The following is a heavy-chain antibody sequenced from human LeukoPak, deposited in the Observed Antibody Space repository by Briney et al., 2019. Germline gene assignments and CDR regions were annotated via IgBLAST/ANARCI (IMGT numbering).Heavy chain of an antibody. CDR2: IIPIFGTA. D-gene: IGHD3-22*01. J-gene: IGHJ4*02. Sequence: SVKVSCKASGGTFSSYAISWVRQAPGQGLEWMGGIIPIFGTANYAQKFQGRVTITTDESTSTAYMELSSLRSEGTAVYYCARDRGGEYYYDSSGYYSVLDYWGQGTLVTVSS. CDR3: ARDRGGEYYYDSSGYYSVLDY. V-gene: IGHV1-69*05. CDR1: GGTFSSYA.